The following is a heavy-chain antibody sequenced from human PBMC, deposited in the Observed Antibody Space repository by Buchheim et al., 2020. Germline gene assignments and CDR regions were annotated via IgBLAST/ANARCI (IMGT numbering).Heavy chain of an antibody. Sequence: EVQLVESGGGLVQPGGSLRLSCAASGFTFSSYWMVWVRQAPGKGLLYVSDLNGDGSTTRYADSVRGRFTISRDNAKNTLYLQMTSLRVEDTAVYDCVRDKDRSLDYWGQGTL. CDR1: GFTFSSYW. CDR2: LNGDGSTT. V-gene: IGHV3-74*01. CDR3: VRDKDRSLDY. J-gene: IGHJ4*02.